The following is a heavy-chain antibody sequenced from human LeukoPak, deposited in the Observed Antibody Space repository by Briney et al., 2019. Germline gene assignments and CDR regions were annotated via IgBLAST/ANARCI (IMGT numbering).Heavy chain of an antibody. V-gene: IGHV3-30-3*01. CDR1: GFTFSNYA. CDR2: ISYDGSNK. CDR3: ARGPGTTSIYYYGMDV. J-gene: IGHJ6*02. Sequence: GGSLRLSCAASGFTFSNYAMHWVRQAPGKGLEWVAVISYDGSNKYYADSVKGRFTISRDNSKNTLYLEMNSLRAEDTAVYYCARGPGTTSIYYYGMDVWGQGTTVTVSS. D-gene: IGHD1-1*01.